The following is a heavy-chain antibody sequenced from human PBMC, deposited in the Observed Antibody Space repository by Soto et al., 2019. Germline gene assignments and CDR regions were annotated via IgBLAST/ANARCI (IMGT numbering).Heavy chain of an antibody. J-gene: IGHJ4*02. Sequence: SETLSLTCTVSGGSISSGGYYWSWIRQHPGKGLEWIGYIYYSGSTYYNPSLKSRVTISVDTSKNQFSLKLSSVTAADTAVYYCARVGPKVMVLLVIISPVFYFVFWGQGILVTVFS. D-gene: IGHD3-10*01. V-gene: IGHV4-31*03. CDR2: IYYSGST. CDR1: GGSISSGGYY. CDR3: ARVGPKVMVLLVIISPVFYFVF.